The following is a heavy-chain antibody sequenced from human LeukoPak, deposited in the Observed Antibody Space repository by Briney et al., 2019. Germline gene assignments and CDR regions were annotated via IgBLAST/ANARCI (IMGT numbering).Heavy chain of an antibody. D-gene: IGHD3-10*01. V-gene: IGHV3-21*01. CDR3: GRLNNSAPGFDI. J-gene: IGHJ3*02. Sequence: PGGSLRLSCAASGFTFSSYSMNWVRQAPGKGLEWLSSISSSSSYIYYAASVKGRFTISTDNPKNSLYLQMNRLRAEDTAVYYCGRLNNSAPGFDIWGQGTMVTVSS. CDR2: ISSSSSYI. CDR1: GFTFSSYS.